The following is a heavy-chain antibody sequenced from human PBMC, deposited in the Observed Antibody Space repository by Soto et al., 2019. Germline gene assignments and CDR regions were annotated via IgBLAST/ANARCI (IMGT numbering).Heavy chain of an antibody. J-gene: IGHJ6*02. V-gene: IGHV4-34*01. D-gene: IGHD3-10*01. Sequence: SETLSLTCAVYGGSFSGYYWSWIRQPPGKGLEWIGEINHSGSTNYNPSLKSRVTISVDTSKNQFSLKPSSVTAADTAVYYCARGSIGITMVRGVINNYYYYYGMDVWGQGTTVTVSS. CDR2: INHSGST. CDR1: GGSFSGYY. CDR3: ARGSIGITMVRGVINNYYYYYGMDV.